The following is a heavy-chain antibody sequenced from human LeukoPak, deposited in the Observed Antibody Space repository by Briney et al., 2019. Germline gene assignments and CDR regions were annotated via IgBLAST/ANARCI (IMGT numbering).Heavy chain of an antibody. V-gene: IGHV3-48*03. CDR2: ISSSGSTI. J-gene: IGHJ3*02. D-gene: IGHD2-2*02. Sequence: PGGSLRLSCAASGFTFSSYEMNWVRQAPGQGLEWVSYISSSGSTIYYADSVKGRFTISRDNAKNSLYLQMNSLRAEDTALYYCARDSAGFLYRPDAFDIWGQGTMVTVSS. CDR3: ARDSAGFLYRPDAFDI. CDR1: GFTFSSYE.